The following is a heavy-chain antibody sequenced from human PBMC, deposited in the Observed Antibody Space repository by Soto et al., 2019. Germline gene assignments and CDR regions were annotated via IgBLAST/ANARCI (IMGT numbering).Heavy chain of an antibody. D-gene: IGHD3-10*01. CDR2: SYNSGRT. V-gene: IGHV4-31*03. Sequence: QVQLQESGPGLVKPSQTLSLTCTVSGGSISSGDHYWTWIRQHPGKGLEWELIGFSYNSGRTYYSPSLNSRVSISEDTSENQFSLKLNSVTAADTAVYYCARGLNQMNTFSGFWFDPWGQGTLVTVSS. J-gene: IGHJ5*02. CDR3: ARGLNQMNTFSGFWFDP. CDR1: GGSISSGDHY.